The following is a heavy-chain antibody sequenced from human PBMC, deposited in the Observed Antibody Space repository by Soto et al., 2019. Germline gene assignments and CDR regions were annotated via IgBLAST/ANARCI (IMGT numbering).Heavy chain of an antibody. V-gene: IGHV1-69*06. D-gene: IGHD6-19*01. CDR2: IIPILGSA. Sequence: QVQLLQSGAEVKKPGSSVKVSCKASGDTLSTYPMSWVRQTPEHGLEWMGGIIPILGSANYAQKFQGRLKITADTSTSTTYMELSSLRPEDTAVYFCARDFGSGWYYFDHWGQGTLITVSS. CDR1: GDTLSTYP. CDR3: ARDFGSGWYYFDH. J-gene: IGHJ4*02.